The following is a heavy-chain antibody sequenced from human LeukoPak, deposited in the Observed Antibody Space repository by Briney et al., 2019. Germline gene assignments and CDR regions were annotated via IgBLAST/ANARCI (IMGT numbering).Heavy chain of an antibody. J-gene: IGHJ4*02. D-gene: IGHD5-18*01. CDR3: ARGNVDTAMAFDY. CDR1: GGSFSGYY. CDR2: INHSGST. V-gene: IGHV4-34*01. Sequence: PSETLSLTCAVYGGSFSGYYWSWIRQPPGKGLEWIGDINHSGSTNYNPSLKSRVTISVDTSKNQFSLKLSSVTAADTAVYYRARGNVDTAMAFDYWGQGTLVTVSS.